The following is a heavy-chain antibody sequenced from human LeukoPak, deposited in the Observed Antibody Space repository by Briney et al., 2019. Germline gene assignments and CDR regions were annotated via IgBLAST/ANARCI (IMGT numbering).Heavy chain of an antibody. Sequence: PGGSRRLSCAAFGFTFSSYGMHWVRQVPGKGLEWVAVIWYDGSNKYYADSVTGRFTISRDNSKNTLYLQMNSLRAEDTAVYYCASPDSSGYYPGMDVWGQGTTVTVSS. V-gene: IGHV3-33*01. J-gene: IGHJ6*02. D-gene: IGHD3-22*01. CDR3: ASPDSSGYYPGMDV. CDR2: IWYDGSNK. CDR1: GFTFSSYG.